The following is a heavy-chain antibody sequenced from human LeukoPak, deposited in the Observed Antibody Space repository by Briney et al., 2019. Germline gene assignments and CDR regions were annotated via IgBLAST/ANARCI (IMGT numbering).Heavy chain of an antibody. CDR3: AREYVTAGFDY. V-gene: IGHV3-7*03. Sequence: GGSLRLTCAASGFTFSSYWMSWVRQAPGKGLEWVANIKQDGSEKYYVDTVKGRFTISRDNAKNSLYLQMNSLRAEDTAVYYCAREYVTAGFDYWGQGTLVTVSS. D-gene: IGHD2-21*02. J-gene: IGHJ4*02. CDR2: IKQDGSEK. CDR1: GFTFSSYW.